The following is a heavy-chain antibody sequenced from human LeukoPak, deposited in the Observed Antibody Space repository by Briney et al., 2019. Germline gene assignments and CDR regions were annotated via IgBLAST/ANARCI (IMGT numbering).Heavy chain of an antibody. Sequence: GGSLRLSCAASGLTFTKAWMTWVRQAPGEGLEWVGRIKSNTDGGTTDYAAPVKGRFTISRDDSKNTLYLQMNCLKTEDTAVYYCTTNPYDRSGYHVWGQGTMVTVSS. J-gene: IGHJ3*01. D-gene: IGHD3-22*01. V-gene: IGHV3-15*01. CDR2: IKSNTDGGTT. CDR1: GLTFTKAW. CDR3: TTNPYDRSGYHV.